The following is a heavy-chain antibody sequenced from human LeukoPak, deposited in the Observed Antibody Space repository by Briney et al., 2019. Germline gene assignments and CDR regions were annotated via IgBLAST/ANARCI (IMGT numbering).Heavy chain of an antibody. V-gene: IGHV4-39*07. D-gene: IGHD3-3*01. CDR2: IYYSGST. J-gene: IGHJ3*02. CDR1: GGSISSSSYY. CDR3: ARDRFLEWLWSDAFDI. Sequence: SETLSLTCTVSGGSISSSSYYWGWIRQPPGKGLEWIGSIYYSGSTYYNPSLKSRVTISVDTSKNQFSLKLSSVTAADTAVYYCARDRFLEWLWSDAFDIWGQGTMVTVSS.